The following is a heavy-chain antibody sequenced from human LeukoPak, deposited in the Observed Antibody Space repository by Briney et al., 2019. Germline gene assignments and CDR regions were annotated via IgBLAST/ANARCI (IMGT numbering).Heavy chain of an antibody. J-gene: IGHJ6*03. D-gene: IGHD2-2*01. CDR3: ARGSDCSSTSCPQRYYYYYMDV. Sequence: GASVKVSCKASGYTFTSYGISWVRQAPGQGLEWMGWISAYNGNTNYAQKLQGRVTMTTDTSTSTAYMELRSLRSDDTAVYYCARGSDCSSTSCPQRYYYYYMDVWGKGTTVTVSS. CDR2: ISAYNGNT. V-gene: IGHV1-18*01. CDR1: GYTFTSYG.